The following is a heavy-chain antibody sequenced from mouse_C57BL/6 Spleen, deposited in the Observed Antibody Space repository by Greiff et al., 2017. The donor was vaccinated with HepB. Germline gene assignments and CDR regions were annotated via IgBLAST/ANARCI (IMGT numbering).Heavy chain of an antibody. CDR2: IDPSDSYT. D-gene: IGHD2-1*01. Sequence: QVQLQQPGAELVMPGASVKLSCKASGYTFTSYWMHWVKQRPGQGLEWIGEIDPSDSYTNYNQKFKGKSTLTVDKSSSTAYMQLSSLTSEDSAVYYCGRGGNSVDWYFDVWGTGTTVTVSS. CDR3: GRGGNSVDWYFDV. V-gene: IGHV1-69*01. J-gene: IGHJ1*03. CDR1: GYTFTSYW.